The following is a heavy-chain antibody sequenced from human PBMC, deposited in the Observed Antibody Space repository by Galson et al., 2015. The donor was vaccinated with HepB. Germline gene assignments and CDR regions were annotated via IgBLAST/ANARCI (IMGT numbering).Heavy chain of an antibody. J-gene: IGHJ5*02. Sequence: PALVKPTQTLTLTCTFSGFSLTTGGEGVGWIRQPPGEAPEWLAAIYWDNDKRYRPSLRSRLTITKDTSTNQVVLTMTNMDPVDTATYYCARTYYYDSSHYVDPWGQGTLVTVSS. CDR1: GFSLTTGGEG. D-gene: IGHD3-22*01. CDR3: ARTYYYDSSHYVDP. CDR2: IYWDNDK. V-gene: IGHV2-5*02.